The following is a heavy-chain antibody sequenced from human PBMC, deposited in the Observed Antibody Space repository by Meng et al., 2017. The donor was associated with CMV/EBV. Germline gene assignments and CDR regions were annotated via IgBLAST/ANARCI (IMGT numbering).Heavy chain of an antibody. Sequence: ASGYTFTSYDINWVRQATGQGLEWMGWMNPNSGNTGYAQKFQGRVTITRNTSISTAYMELSSLRSEDTAVYYCARDRDGYNLYYFDYWGQGTLVTVSS. CDR2: MNPNSGNT. J-gene: IGHJ4*02. V-gene: IGHV1-8*03. D-gene: IGHD5-24*01. CDR3: ARDRDGYNLYYFDY. CDR1: GYTFTSYD.